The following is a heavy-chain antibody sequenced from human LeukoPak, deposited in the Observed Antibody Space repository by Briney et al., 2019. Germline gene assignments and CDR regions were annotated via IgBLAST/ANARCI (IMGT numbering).Heavy chain of an antibody. Sequence: GGSLRLSCAASGFTFSSYWMSWVRQAPGKGLEWVDNIKQDGSEKYYVDSVKGRFTISRDNAKNSLYLQMNSLRAEDTAVYYCARDRSGSPAPDAFDIWGQGTMVTVSS. D-gene: IGHD1-26*01. CDR1: GFTFSSYW. CDR3: ARDRSGSPAPDAFDI. V-gene: IGHV3-7*01. J-gene: IGHJ3*02. CDR2: IKQDGSEK.